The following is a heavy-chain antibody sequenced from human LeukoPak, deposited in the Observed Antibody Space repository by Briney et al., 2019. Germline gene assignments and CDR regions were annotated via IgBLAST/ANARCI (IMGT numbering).Heavy chain of an antibody. Sequence: SVKVSCKASGGSFNTYAITWVRQAPGQGLEWMGGVINVFGTPHYAQKFQGRVTITADKSTSTAYMELSSLRSEDTAVYYCARDEEESYYFDYWGQGTLVTVSS. CDR1: GGSFNTYA. CDR3: ARDEEESYYFDY. CDR2: VINVFGTP. J-gene: IGHJ4*02. V-gene: IGHV1-69*06.